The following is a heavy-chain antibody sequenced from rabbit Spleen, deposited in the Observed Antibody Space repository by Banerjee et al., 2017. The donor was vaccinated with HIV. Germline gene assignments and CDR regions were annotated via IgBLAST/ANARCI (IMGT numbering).Heavy chain of an antibody. V-gene: IGHV1S7*01. J-gene: IGHJ4*01. CDR2: IDPVFGST. D-gene: IGHD7-1*01. CDR3: ARGPPYAGYTTYGYVYFNL. Sequence: QLEESAGGLVQPGGSLKLSCKASGFTLSSYYMNWVRQAPGKGLEWIGYIDPVFGSTYYASWVNGRFTISSDNAQNTLYLQLKSLTAADTATYFCARGPPYAGYTTYGYVYFNLWGQGTLVTVS. CDR1: GFTLSSYY.